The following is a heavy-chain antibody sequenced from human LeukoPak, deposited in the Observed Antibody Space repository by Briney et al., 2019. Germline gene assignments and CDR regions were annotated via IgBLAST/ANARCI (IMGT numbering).Heavy chain of an antibody. D-gene: IGHD2-15*01. J-gene: IGHJ4*02. V-gene: IGHV3-74*01. CDR1: GFPFTTYW. Sequence: GGSLRLSCAASGFPFTTYWMHWVSQVPGKGMVWVSRMDPDGRSTNYADSVKGRFTISRDSAKNTLYLQMNSLRVEDTALYYCARSRYAGGSSYYFDFWGQGTLVIVSS. CDR3: ARSRYAGGSSYYFDF. CDR2: MDPDGRST.